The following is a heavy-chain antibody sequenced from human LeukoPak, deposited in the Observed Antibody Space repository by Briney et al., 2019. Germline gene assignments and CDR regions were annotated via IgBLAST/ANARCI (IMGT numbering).Heavy chain of an antibody. CDR2: INPNSGGT. Sequence: ASVKVSCKASGYTFTGYYMHWVRQAPGQGLEWMGWINPNSGGTNYAQKFQGRVTMTRDTSISTAYMELRSLRSDDTAVYYCARDPIRDGPYYFDYWGQGTLVTVSS. D-gene: IGHD5-24*01. CDR3: ARDPIRDGPYYFDY. J-gene: IGHJ4*02. CDR1: GYTFTGYY. V-gene: IGHV1-2*02.